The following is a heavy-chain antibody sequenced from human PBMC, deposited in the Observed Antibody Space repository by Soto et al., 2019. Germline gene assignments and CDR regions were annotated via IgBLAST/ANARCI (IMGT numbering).Heavy chain of an antibody. CDR2: IIPIFGTA. Sequence: QVQLVQSGAEVKKPGSSVKVSCKASGGTFSSYAISWVRQAPGQGLEWMGGIIPIFGTANYAQKFQGRGTITADESTSTAYMELSSLRSEDTAVYYCARDTPDIVVVPAAIGGWFDPWGQGTLVTVSS. CDR1: GGTFSSYA. CDR3: ARDTPDIVVVPAAIGGWFDP. V-gene: IGHV1-69*01. J-gene: IGHJ5*02. D-gene: IGHD2-2*01.